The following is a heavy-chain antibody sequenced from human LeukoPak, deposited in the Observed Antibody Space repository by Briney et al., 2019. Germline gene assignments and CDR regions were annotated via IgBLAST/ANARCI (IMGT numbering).Heavy chain of an antibody. Sequence: GGSLRLSCAASGFTFSNYWMTWVRQAPWKGLEWVANIKQDGSEKNYVDSVKGRFTISRDNAQNSLYLQMNSLRAEDTAVYYCASTATCSFWGQGTMLTVSS. V-gene: IGHV3-7*01. CDR2: IKQDGSEK. J-gene: IGHJ3*01. D-gene: IGHD2-2*01. CDR3: ASTATCSF. CDR1: GFTFSNYW.